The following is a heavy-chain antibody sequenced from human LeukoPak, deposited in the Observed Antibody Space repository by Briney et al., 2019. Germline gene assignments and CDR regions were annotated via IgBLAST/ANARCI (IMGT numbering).Heavy chain of an antibody. Sequence: EPSLKLSCTASGYTVTNYIISWVRQTPGQALEWMGWISAYNGNTNYAQKPQGRDTIITDKSTATAYKVLMRLRSDTTAETYCARVGNYFRFDPWGQGTLVTVSS. D-gene: IGHD2/OR15-2a*01. V-gene: IGHV1-18*01. CDR1: GYTVTNYI. CDR3: ARVGNYFRFDP. J-gene: IGHJ5*02. CDR2: ISAYNGNT.